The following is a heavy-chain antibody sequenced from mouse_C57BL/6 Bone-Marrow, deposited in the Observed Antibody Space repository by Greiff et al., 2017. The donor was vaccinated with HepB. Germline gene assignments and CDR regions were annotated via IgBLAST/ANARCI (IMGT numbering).Heavy chain of an antibody. J-gene: IGHJ2*01. Sequence: SGAELVRPGASVKLSCTASGFNIKDYYMHWVKQRPEQGLEWIGRIDPEDGDTEYAPKFQGKATMTADTSSNTAYLQLSSLTSEDTAVYYCTTWILRYPYYCDYWGQGTTLTVSS. CDR2: IDPEDGDT. CDR1: GFNIKDYY. V-gene: IGHV14-1*01. CDR3: TTWILRYPYYCDY. D-gene: IGHD1-1*01.